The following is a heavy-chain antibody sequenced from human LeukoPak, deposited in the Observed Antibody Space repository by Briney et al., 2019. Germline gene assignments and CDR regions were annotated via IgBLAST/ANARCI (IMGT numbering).Heavy chain of an antibody. CDR1: GFTFSSYA. Sequence: PGGSLRLSCAASGFTFSSYAMSWVRQAPGKGLEWVSAISGSGGSTYYADSVKGRFTISRDNSKNTLYLQMNSLRAEDTAVYYCAKELYYYDSRETCYFDYWGQGTLVTVSS. D-gene: IGHD3-22*01. CDR3: AKELYYYDSRETCYFDY. CDR2: ISGSGGST. J-gene: IGHJ4*02. V-gene: IGHV3-23*01.